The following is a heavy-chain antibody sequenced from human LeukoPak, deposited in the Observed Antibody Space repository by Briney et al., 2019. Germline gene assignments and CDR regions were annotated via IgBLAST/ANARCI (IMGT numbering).Heavy chain of an antibody. CDR1: GFTFSSYA. J-gene: IGHJ4*02. CDR3: AKSQDGGTLFHFDY. D-gene: IGHD3-3*01. Sequence: GGSLRLSCAASGFTFSSYAMSWVRQAPGKGLEGVSVISGSGDSTYSAGSVKRPFNIHRDNSKNTLYLHMNSLRAEDTAVYFCAKSQDGGTLFHFDYWGQGTLVTVSS. CDR2: ISGSGDST. V-gene: IGHV3-23*01.